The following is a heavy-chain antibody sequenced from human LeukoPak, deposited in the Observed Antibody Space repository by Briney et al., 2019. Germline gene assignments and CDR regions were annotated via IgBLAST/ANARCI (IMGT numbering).Heavy chain of an antibody. J-gene: IGHJ4*02. CDR2: INAGNGNT. CDR3: AGVLTFETVPDY. CDR1: GYTFTSYA. Sequence: ASVKVSCKASGYTFTSYAMHWVRQAPGQRLEWMGWINAGNGNTKYSQKFQGRVTITRDTSASTAYMELSSLRSEDTAVYYCAGVLTFETVPDYWGQGTLVTVSS. V-gene: IGHV1-3*01. D-gene: IGHD3-16*01.